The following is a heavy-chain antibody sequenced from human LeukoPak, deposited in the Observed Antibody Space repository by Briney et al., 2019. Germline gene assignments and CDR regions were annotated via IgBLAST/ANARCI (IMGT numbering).Heavy chain of an antibody. CDR1: SYTFTSYG. CDR3: ARGKAAAPLSPFDY. J-gene: IGHJ4*02. V-gene: IGHV1-18*04. D-gene: IGHD6-13*01. Sequence: AASVKVSCKASSYTFTSYGISWVRQAPGQGLEWMGWISAYNGNTNYAQKLQGRVTMTTDTSTGTAYVELRSLRSDDTAVYYCARGKAAAPLSPFDYWGQGTLVTVSS. CDR2: ISAYNGNT.